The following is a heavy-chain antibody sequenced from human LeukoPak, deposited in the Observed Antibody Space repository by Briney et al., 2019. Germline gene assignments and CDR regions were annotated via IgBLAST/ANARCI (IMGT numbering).Heavy chain of an antibody. J-gene: IGHJ5*02. D-gene: IGHD3-9*01. CDR2: IYYSGST. Sequence: TASETLSLTCTVSGGSISTYYWSWIRQPPGRGLEWIGYIYYSGSTNYNPSLKSRVTISVDTSKNQFSLKLSSVTAADTAVYYCARDRAADILTGYPEYNWFDPWGQGTLVTVSS. V-gene: IGHV4-59*01. CDR3: ARDRAADILTGYPEYNWFDP. CDR1: GGSISTYY.